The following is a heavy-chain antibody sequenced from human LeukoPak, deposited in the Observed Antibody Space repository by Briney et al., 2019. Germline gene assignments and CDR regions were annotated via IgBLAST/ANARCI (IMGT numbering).Heavy chain of an antibody. D-gene: IGHD1-26*01. CDR3: AKGDSGSYYKDPYYFDY. CDR2: ISGSGGST. J-gene: IGHJ4*02. V-gene: IGHV3-23*01. CDR1: GFTFSSYA. Sequence: GGSLRLSCAASGFTFSSYAMSWVRQAPGKGLEWVSAISGSGGSTYYADSVKGRYTISRDNSKNTLYLQMNSLRAEDTAVYYCAKGDSGSYYKDPYYFDYWGQGTLVTVSS.